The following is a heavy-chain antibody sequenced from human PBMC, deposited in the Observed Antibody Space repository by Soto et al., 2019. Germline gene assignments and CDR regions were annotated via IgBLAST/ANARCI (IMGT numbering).Heavy chain of an antibody. CDR2: IKHDGSHK. CDR1: GFTFSTSS. D-gene: IGHD2-15*01. V-gene: IGHV3-7*01. CDR3: ERDRSWAVVDAFAI. Sequence: EVQLVESGGGLVQPGGSLRLSCVASGFTFSTSSMTWVRQAPGKGLEWVANIKHDGSHKYYADSVRGRFTISRDNTENSLYLHINSLRAEDTAVYYCERDRSWAVVDAFAIWGQGTMVTVSS. J-gene: IGHJ3*02.